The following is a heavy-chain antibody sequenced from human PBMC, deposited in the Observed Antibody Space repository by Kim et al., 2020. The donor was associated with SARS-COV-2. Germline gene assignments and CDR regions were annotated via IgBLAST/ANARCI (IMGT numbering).Heavy chain of an antibody. V-gene: IGHV4-39*07. J-gene: IGHJ5*02. Sequence: SETLSLTCTVSGGSISSSSYYWGWIRQPPGKGLEWIGSIYYSGSTYYNPSLKSRVTISVDTSKNQFSLKLSSVTAADTAVYYCARSNSYCSSTSCYRDNWFDPWGQGTLVTVSS. CDR2: IYYSGST. CDR1: GGSISSSSYY. CDR3: ARSNSYCSSTSCYRDNWFDP. D-gene: IGHD2-2*01.